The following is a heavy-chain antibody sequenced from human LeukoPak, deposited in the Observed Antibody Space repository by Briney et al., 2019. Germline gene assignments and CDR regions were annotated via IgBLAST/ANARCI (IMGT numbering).Heavy chain of an antibody. CDR1: GYTFTSYG. Sequence: EASVKVSCKASGYTFTSYGISWVRQAPGQGLEWMGWIGAYNGNTNYAQKLQGRVTMTTDTSTSAAYMELRSLRSDDTAVYYCARDLYGDYGGYWGQGTLVTVSS. V-gene: IGHV1-18*01. D-gene: IGHD4-17*01. CDR2: IGAYNGNT. J-gene: IGHJ4*02. CDR3: ARDLYGDYGGY.